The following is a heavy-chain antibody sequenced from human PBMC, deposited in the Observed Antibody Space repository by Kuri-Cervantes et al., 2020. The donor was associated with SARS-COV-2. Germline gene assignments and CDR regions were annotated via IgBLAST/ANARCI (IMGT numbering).Heavy chain of an antibody. CDR3: YCPPKEGFDS. V-gene: IGHV1-8*01. CDR1: VTTFPNYD. D-gene: IGHD2-15*01. J-gene: IGHJ4*02. CDR2: VKTNSGNT. Sequence: ASVKVSCKAPVTTFPNYDINWVRQATGQGLEWMGMVKTNSGNTLYAQIFQGRFTMTRDTSTSTVYLELSSLTSEDTAIYYCYCPPKEGFDSWGQGTLVTVSS.